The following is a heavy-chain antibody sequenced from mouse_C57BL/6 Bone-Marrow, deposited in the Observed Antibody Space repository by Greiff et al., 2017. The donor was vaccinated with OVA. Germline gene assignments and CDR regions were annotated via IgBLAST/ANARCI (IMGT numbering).Heavy chain of an antibody. D-gene: IGHD1-1*01. CDR1: GFNIKDDY. Sequence: EVKLQQSGAELVRPGASVKLSCTASGFNIKDDYMHWVKQRPEQGLEWIGWIDPENGDTEYASKFQGKATITADTSSNTAYLQLSSLTSEDTAVYYCTKYYYGSSYGYWGQGTTLTVSS. J-gene: IGHJ2*01. V-gene: IGHV14-4*01. CDR3: TKYYYGSSYGY. CDR2: IDPENGDT.